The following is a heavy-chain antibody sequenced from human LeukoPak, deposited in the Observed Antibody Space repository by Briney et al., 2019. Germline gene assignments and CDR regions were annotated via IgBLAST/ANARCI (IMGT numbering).Heavy chain of an antibody. Sequence: SETLSLTCAVSGGSISSSSYYWGWIRQPPGKGLEWIGSIYYSGSTYYNPSLKSRVTISVDTSKNQFSLKLSSVTAADTAVYYCARGPLATHYYDSSGYYYWFDYWGQGILVTVSS. D-gene: IGHD3-22*01. J-gene: IGHJ4*02. V-gene: IGHV4-39*07. CDR1: GGSISSSSYY. CDR3: ARGPLATHYYDSSGYYYWFDY. CDR2: IYYSGST.